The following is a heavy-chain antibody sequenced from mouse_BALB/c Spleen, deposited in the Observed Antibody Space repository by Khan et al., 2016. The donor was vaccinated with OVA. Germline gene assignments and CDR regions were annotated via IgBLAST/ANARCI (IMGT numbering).Heavy chain of an antibody. Sequence: EVELVESGGGLVQPGGSRKLSCAASGFTFSGFGMHWVRQAPEKGLEWVAFIGSDSSDIYYADTVKGRFTISRDNPKKPLFLQMTSLRSEDTAMYFCARAGYYYFDYWGQGTTLTVSS. CDR1: GFTFSGFG. CDR2: IGSDSSDI. CDR3: ARAGYYYFDY. V-gene: IGHV5-17*02. J-gene: IGHJ2*01. D-gene: IGHD2-3*01.